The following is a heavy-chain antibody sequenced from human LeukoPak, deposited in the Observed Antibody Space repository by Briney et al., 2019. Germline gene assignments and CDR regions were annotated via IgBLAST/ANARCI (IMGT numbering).Heavy chain of an antibody. Sequence: GGSLRLSCAASGFTFSSYWMNWARQAPGKGLEWVASINHNGNVNYYVDSVKGRFTISRDNAKNSLYLQMSNLRAEDTAVYYCASPAGDYYNPFDYWGQGTLVTVSS. CDR3: ASPAGDYYNPFDY. J-gene: IGHJ4*02. V-gene: IGHV3-7*03. CDR1: GFTFSSYW. CDR2: INHNGNVN. D-gene: IGHD4-17*01.